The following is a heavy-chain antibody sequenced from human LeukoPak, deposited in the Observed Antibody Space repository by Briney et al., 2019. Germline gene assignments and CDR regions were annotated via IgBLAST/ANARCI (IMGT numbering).Heavy chain of an antibody. D-gene: IGHD3-16*01. J-gene: IGHJ4*02. Sequence: GGSLRLSCAASGFTFDDYAMHWVRQAPGKGLEWVSGISWNSGSIGYADSVKGRFTISRDNAKNSLYLQMNSLRAEDTALYYCAKGGRNGGPDYRGQGTLVTVSS. CDR2: ISWNSGSI. V-gene: IGHV3-9*01. CDR3: AKGGRNGGPDY. CDR1: GFTFDDYA.